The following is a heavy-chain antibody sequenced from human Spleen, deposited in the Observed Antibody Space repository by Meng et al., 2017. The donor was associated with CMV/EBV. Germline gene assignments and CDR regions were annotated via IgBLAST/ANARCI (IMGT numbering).Heavy chain of an antibody. CDR3: ARVDSSGYYLTFDY. D-gene: IGHD3-22*01. Sequence: SQTLSLTCAVYGESFSGYYWSWIRQPPGKGLEWIGEINHTGSTNYNPSLKSRVTISVDTSKNQFSLKLSSVTAADTAVYYCARVDSSGYYLTFDYWGQGTLVTVSS. J-gene: IGHJ4*02. CDR2: INHTGST. CDR1: GESFSGYY. V-gene: IGHV4-34*01.